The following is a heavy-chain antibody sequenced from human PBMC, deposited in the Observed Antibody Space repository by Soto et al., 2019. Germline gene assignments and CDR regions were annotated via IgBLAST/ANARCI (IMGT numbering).Heavy chain of an antibody. CDR2: IVVGSGYT. CDR3: AAGSTDKDAFDI. J-gene: IGHJ3*02. V-gene: IGHV1-58*01. Sequence: QMQLVQSGPEVKKPGTSVKVSCKASGFTFTSSAVQWVRQARGQRLEWIGWIVVGSGYTNYAQKFQERVTSTGDMSTSTAYMELSSLRSEDTAVYYCAAGSTDKDAFDIWGQGTMVTVSS. CDR1: GFTFTSSA.